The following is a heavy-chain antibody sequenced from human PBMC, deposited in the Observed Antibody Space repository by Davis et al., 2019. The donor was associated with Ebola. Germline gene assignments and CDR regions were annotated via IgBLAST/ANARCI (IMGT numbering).Heavy chain of an antibody. J-gene: IGHJ6*04. CDR2: ANSDGSTT. Sequence: GESLKISCAASGFTFMNYWMHWVRQAPGKGLEWVSRANSDGSTTGYGDSVKGRFTISRDNARNTLYLQMNSLRAEDTAVYYCSREVRGGFSPMDLWGTGTTVTVSS. CDR3: SREVRGGFSPMDL. V-gene: IGHV3-74*01. D-gene: IGHD5-18*01. CDR1: GFTFMNYW.